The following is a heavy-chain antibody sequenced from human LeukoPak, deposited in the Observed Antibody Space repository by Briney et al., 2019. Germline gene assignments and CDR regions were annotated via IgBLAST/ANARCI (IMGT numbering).Heavy chain of an antibody. CDR2: IRYDGSNK. V-gene: IGHV3-30*02. J-gene: IGHJ3*02. D-gene: IGHD3-3*01. CDR3: AKDRDKYDFWSGYPLDGFDI. CDR1: GFSFSSYA. Sequence: PGGSLRLSCAASGFSFSSYAMSWVRQAPGKGLEWVAFIRYDGSNKYYADSVKGRFTVSRDNSKNTLYVQMNSLRAEDTAVYYCAKDRDKYDFWSGYPLDGFDIWGQGTMVTVSS.